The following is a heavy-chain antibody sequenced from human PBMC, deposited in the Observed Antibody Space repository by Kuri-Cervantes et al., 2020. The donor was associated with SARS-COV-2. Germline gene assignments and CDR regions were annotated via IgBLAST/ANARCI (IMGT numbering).Heavy chain of an antibody. D-gene: IGHD3-10*01. CDR2: INPNSGGT. CDR1: GYTFTDYY. J-gene: IGHJ4*02. V-gene: IGHV1-2*04. CDR3: ARGGGVRGLMVLFQWRGVGPLDF. Sequence: ASVKVSCKASGYTFTDYYMHWVRQAPGQGLEWMGWINPNSGGTNYAQKFQGWVAMTRDTSLSTAYMGLSRLRSDDTAVYYCARGGGVRGLMVLFQWRGVGPLDFWGQGTLVTVSS.